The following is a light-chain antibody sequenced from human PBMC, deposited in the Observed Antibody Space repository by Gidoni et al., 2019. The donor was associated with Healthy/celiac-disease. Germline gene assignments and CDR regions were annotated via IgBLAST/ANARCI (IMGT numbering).Light chain of an antibody. J-gene: IGKJ1*01. CDR2: EAY. Sequence: EIVLTQSPATLSLSPGEIATLSCRASQSVSSYLAWYQQKPGQAPRLLIYEAYNRATGIPARFSGSGSGTDFTLTISSLEPEDFAVYYCQQRSNWLWTFGQGTKVEIK. CDR1: QSVSSY. V-gene: IGKV3-11*01. CDR3: QQRSNWLWT.